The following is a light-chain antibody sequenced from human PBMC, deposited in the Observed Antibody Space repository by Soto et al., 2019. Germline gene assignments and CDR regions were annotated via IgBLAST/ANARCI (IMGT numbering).Light chain of an antibody. J-gene: IGLJ2*01. V-gene: IGLV4-69*01. Sequence: QLVLTQSPSASASLGASVKLTCTLSSGHSNYAIAWHRQQPEKGPRYLMKLNSDGSHSKGDGIPDRFSGSSSGAERYLTISSIQSEDEADYYCQTWGTGIQVFGGGTKLTVL. CDR1: SGHSNYA. CDR3: QTWGTGIQV. CDR2: LNSDGSH.